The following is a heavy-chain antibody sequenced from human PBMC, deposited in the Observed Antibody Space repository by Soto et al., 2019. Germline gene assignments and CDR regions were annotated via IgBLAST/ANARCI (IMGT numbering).Heavy chain of an antibody. J-gene: IGHJ6*03. D-gene: IGHD2-2*01. CDR1: GYTFTSYG. CDR2: ISAYNGNT. V-gene: IGHV1-18*01. CDR3: ARAEDDIVVVPAAIEAFEDPYYYYYMDV. Sequence: ASVKVSCKASGYTFTSYGISWVRQAPGQGLEWMGWISAYNGNTNYAQKLQGRVTMTTDTSTSTAYMELRSLRSDDTAVYYCARAEDDIVVVPAAIEAFEDPYYYYYMDVWGKGTTVTVSS.